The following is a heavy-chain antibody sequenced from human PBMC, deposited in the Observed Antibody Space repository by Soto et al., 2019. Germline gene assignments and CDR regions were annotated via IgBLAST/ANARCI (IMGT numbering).Heavy chain of an antibody. CDR2: ISSSSGST. CDR1: GFTFSNYA. D-gene: IGHD5-12*01. Sequence: EVQLLESGGGLVQPGGSLRLSCAASGFTFSNYAMNWVRQAPGKGLEWVSTISSSSGSTYYADSVKGRFTISRDNSKNFLYLQMNSLRGDDTAVYYCAKVGSERYSGQHSHYWGQGTLVTISS. J-gene: IGHJ4*02. CDR3: AKVGSERYSGQHSHY. V-gene: IGHV3-23*01.